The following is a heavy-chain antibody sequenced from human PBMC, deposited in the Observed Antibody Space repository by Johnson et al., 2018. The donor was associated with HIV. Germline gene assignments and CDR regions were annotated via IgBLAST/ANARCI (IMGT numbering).Heavy chain of an antibody. CDR3: ITEAGIHLWLIDAFDI. V-gene: IGHV3-15*01. CDR1: GFTFTNAS. Sequence: VQLVESGGGLVKPGGSLRLSCAASGFTFTNASMNWVRQAPGKGLAWVGRITSKTDDATTDYAAPVTGRFTISRDASQTTLYQQMNSLKTADTAVYYCITEAGIHLWLIDAFDIWGQGKMVTVSS. CDR2: ITSKTDDATT. J-gene: IGHJ3*02. D-gene: IGHD5-18*01.